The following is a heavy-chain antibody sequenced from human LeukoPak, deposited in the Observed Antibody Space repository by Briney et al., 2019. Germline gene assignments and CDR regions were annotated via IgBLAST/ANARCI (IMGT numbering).Heavy chain of an antibody. CDR2: IKQDGSEK. CDR3: ARDLYSSRTNDAFVI. V-gene: IGHV3-7*01. J-gene: IGHJ3*02. Sequence: GGSLRLSCAASGFTFSSYWMSWVRQAPGKGLEWVANIKQDGSEKYYVDSVKGRFTISRDNAKNSLYLQMNSLRAEDTAVYYCARDLYSSRTNDAFVIWGQGTMVTVSS. D-gene: IGHD6-13*01. CDR1: GFTFSSYW.